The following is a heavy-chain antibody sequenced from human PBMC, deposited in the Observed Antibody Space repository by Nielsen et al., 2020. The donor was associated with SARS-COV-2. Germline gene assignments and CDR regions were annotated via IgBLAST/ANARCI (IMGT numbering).Heavy chain of an antibody. CDR1: GGSISSYY. D-gene: IGHD4-11*01. J-gene: IGHJ6*02. CDR2: IYTSGST. CDR3: ARDTDAYYYYYGMDV. Sequence: SETLSLTCTVSGGSISSYYWSWIRQPAGKGLEWIGRIYTSGSTNYNPSLKSRVTISVDTSKNQFSLKLSSVTAADTAVYYCARDTDAYYYYYGMDVWGQGTTVTVSS. V-gene: IGHV4-4*07.